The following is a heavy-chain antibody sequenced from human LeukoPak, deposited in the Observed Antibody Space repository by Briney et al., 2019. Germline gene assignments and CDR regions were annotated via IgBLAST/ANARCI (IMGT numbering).Heavy chain of an antibody. J-gene: IGHJ4*02. V-gene: IGHV1-2*06. CDR1: GYTFTGYY. Sequence: ASVKVSCKASGYTFTGYYMHWVRQAPGQGLEWMGRINPNSGGTNYAQKFQGRVTMTRDTSISTAYMELSRLRSDDTAVYYCARARYCSSTSCYPDPYYFDYWGQGTLVTVSS. D-gene: IGHD2-2*01. CDR3: ARARYCSSTSCYPDPYYFDY. CDR2: INPNSGGT.